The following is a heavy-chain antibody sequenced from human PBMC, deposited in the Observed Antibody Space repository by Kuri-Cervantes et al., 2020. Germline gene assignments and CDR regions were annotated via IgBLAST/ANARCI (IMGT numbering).Heavy chain of an antibody. CDR3: AREEGCMLSNMDV. CDR1: GGTFSSYA. V-gene: IGHV1-69*05. CDR2: IIPIFGTA. D-gene: IGHD2-8*01. Sequence: SVKVSCKASGGTFSSYAISWVRQAPGQGLEWMGGIIPIFGTANYAQKFQGRVTITTDESTSTAYMELSSLRSEDTAVYYCAREEGCMLSNMDVWGKGTTVTVSS. J-gene: IGHJ6*03.